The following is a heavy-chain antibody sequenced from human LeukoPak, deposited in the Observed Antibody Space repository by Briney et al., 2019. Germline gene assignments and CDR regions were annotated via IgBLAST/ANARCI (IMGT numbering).Heavy chain of an antibody. CDR1: GGSFSGYY. V-gene: IGHV4-34*01. D-gene: IGHD2-15*01. Sequence: PSETLSLTCAVYGGSFSGYYWSWIRQPPGTGLEWIGEINHSGSTNYNPSLKSRVTISVDTSKNQFSLKLSSVTAADTAVYYCARGLLGGRNGDYWGQGTLVTVSS. J-gene: IGHJ4*02. CDR3: ARGLLGGRNGDY. CDR2: INHSGST.